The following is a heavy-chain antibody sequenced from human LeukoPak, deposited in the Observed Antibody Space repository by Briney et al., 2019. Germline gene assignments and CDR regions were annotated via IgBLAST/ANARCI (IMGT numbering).Heavy chain of an antibody. CDR2: IYHSGST. CDR1: GGSISSYS. V-gene: IGHV4-30-2*01. CDR3: ARGYDDSSGYPYFDY. D-gene: IGHD3-22*01. J-gene: IGHJ4*02. Sequence: PSETLSLTCTVSGGSISSYSWSWIRQPPGKGLEWIGYIYHSGSTYYNPSLKSRVTISVDRSKNQFSLKLSSVTAADTAVYYCARGYDDSSGYPYFDYWGQGTLVTVSS.